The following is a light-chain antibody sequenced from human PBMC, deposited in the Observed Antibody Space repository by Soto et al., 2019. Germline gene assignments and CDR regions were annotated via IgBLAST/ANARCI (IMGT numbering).Light chain of an antibody. J-gene: IGLJ1*01. Sequence: QSALTQPPSASGSPGQSVTISCTGTSSDVGGYNYVSWYQQHPGKAPKLMIYEVSKRPSGVPDRFSGSKSGNTASPTVSGLQAEDEADYYCSSYAGSNVFGTGTKVTVL. CDR3: SSYAGSNV. CDR1: SSDVGGYNY. CDR2: EVS. V-gene: IGLV2-8*01.